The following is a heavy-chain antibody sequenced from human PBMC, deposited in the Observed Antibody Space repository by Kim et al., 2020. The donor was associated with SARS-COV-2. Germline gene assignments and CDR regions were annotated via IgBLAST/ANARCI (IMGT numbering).Heavy chain of an antibody. J-gene: IGHJ3*02. Sequence: SVKVSCKASGGTFSSYAISWVRQAPGQGLEWMGGIIPIFGTANYAQKFQGRVTITADESTSTAYMELSSLRSEDTAVYYCASLGLTMIVVKGAFDIWGQGTMVTVSS. D-gene: IGHD3-22*01. CDR3: ASLGLTMIVVKGAFDI. CDR2: IIPIFGTA. V-gene: IGHV1-69*13. CDR1: GGTFSSYA.